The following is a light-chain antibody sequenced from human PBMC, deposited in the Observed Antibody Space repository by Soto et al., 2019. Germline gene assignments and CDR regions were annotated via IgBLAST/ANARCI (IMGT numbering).Light chain of an antibody. V-gene: IGKV1-39*01. J-gene: IGKJ1*01. Sequence: DIQMTQSPSSLSASVGDRVTITCGASQSISSYLTWYQQKPGEAPKLLIYGSSSLLSGVPSRLRGTRYGTDLTITISSMQNEDFETYYCQQANSYTWTFGQGTQVDIK. CDR2: GSS. CDR1: QSISSY. CDR3: QQANSYTWT.